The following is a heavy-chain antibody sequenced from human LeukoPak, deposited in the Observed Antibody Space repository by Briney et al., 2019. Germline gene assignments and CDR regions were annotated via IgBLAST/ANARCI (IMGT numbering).Heavy chain of an antibody. CDR2: ISSSSSDI. J-gene: IGHJ4*02. CDR3: ARVPGGLEWADFDY. V-gene: IGHV3-21*01. CDR1: GFTFRTHT. D-gene: IGHD3-3*01. Sequence: GGSLRLPCAASGFTFRTHTMNWVRQAPGKGLEWVSCISSSSSDIYYADSVKGRFTISRDNAKNSLYLHMSSLRAEDTAVYYCARVPGGLEWADFDYCGQGTLVTVSS.